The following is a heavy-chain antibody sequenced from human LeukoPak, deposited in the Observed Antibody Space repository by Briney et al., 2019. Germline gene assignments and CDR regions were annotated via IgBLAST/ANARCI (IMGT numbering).Heavy chain of an antibody. CDR3: AKDLGFGLSYCCS. CDR2: ISGSGGTT. CDR1: GFTFDYYA. Sequence: PGGSLTLSRAASGFTFDYYAINWVRQAPGKGLQWVSIISGSGGTTYYADSVKGRFTISRDNSKHTVHLQMNSLRADDTAVYYCAKDLGFGLSYCCSWAQGTLVTVSS. V-gene: IGHV3-23*01. J-gene: IGHJ5*02. D-gene: IGHD3-16*01.